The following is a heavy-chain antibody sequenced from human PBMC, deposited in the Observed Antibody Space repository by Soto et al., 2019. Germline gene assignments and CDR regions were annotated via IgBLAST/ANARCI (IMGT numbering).Heavy chain of an antibody. CDR1: GYSISSGSY. CDR2: IYHGGTT. D-gene: IGHD6-19*01. Sequence: SETLSLTCTVSGYSISSGSYWVWIRQPPGKGPEWIASIYHGGTTFYNPSLKSRITISVDTSNNQFSLKLTSVTAADTAVYYCARVHVMVVAGSTFDYWVPETLLVTVSS. V-gene: IGHV4-38-2*02. J-gene: IGHJ4*03. CDR3: ARVHVMVVAGSTFDY.